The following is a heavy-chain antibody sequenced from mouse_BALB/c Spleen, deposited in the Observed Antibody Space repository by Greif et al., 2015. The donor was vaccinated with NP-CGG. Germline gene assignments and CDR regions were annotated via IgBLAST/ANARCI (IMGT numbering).Heavy chain of an antibody. D-gene: IGHD1-1*02. J-gene: IGHJ3*01. CDR2: IFPGTGTT. CDR3: ARGGWCCGVGWFAY. CDR1: GYTFTSYW. Sequence: VQLQQSGAELVKPGASVKLSCKTSGYTFTSYWIQWVKQRPGQGLGWIGEIFPGTGTTYYNEKFKGKATLTIDTSSSAASIQIGRPSSEESAIYRCARGGWCCGVGWFAYWDEGTVVTVSA. V-gene: IGHV1S132*01.